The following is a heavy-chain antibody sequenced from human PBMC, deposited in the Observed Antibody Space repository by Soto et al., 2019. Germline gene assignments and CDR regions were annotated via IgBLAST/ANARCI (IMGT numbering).Heavy chain of an antibody. D-gene: IGHD1-26*01. V-gene: IGHV2-5*08. J-gene: IGHJ5*02. CDR1: GFSLTTPGMS. Sequence: SGPTLVNPTQTLTLTCTFSGFSLTTPGMSVRWIRQPPGQALEWLALIYWDDDKRYSTSLKSRLTITKDTSKNQVVLTMTNMDPVDTATYYCAHIVGAPNWFDPWGQGTLVTVSS. CDR3: AHIVGAPNWFDP. CDR2: IYWDDDK.